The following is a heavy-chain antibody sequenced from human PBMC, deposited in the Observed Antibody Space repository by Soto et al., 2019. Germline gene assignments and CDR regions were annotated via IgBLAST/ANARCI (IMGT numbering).Heavy chain of an antibody. CDR2: ISAHNGNT. CDR1: GYTFTSYG. Sequence: ASVKVSCKGSGYTFTSYGITWVRQAPGQGLEWMGWISAHNGNTNYAQKLQGRVTVTTDTSTSTAYMELSSLRGEDTAVYYCAKNRGRVTTSWHFDYWGQGTLVTVSS. D-gene: IGHD4-17*01. V-gene: IGHV1-18*01. J-gene: IGHJ4*02. CDR3: AKNRGRVTTSWHFDY.